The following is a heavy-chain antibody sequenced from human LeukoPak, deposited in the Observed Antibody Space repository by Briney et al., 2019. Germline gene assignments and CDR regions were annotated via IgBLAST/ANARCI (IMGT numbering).Heavy chain of an antibody. CDR2: ISAYNGNT. CDR1: GYTFTSYG. D-gene: IGHD4-17*01. Sequence: ASVKVSCKASGYTFTSYGISWVRQAPGQGLEWMGWISAYNGNTNYAQKLRGRVTMTTDTSTSTAYVDLRSLRSDDTAVYYCARDNPGDYGDPVFDYWGQGTLVTVSS. V-gene: IGHV1-18*01. J-gene: IGHJ4*02. CDR3: ARDNPGDYGDPVFDY.